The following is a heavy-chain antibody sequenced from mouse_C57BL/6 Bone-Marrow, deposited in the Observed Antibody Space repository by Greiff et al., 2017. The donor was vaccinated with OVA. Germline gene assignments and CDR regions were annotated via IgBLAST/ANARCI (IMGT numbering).Heavy chain of an antibody. CDR2: IRNKANGYTT. CDR3: ASPYDYGGVYWYFDV. V-gene: IGHV7-3*01. D-gene: IGHD2-4*01. J-gene: IGHJ1*03. CDR1: GFTFTDYY. Sequence: EVKLMESGGGLVQPGGSLSLSCAASGFTFTDYYMSWVRQPPGTALEWLGFIRNKANGYTTEYSASVKGRFTISRDNSQSILYLQMNALRAEDSATYYGASPYDYGGVYWYFDVWGTGTTVTVSS.